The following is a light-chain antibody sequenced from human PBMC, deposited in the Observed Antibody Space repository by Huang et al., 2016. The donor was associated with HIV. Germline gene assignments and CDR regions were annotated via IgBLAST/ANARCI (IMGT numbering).Light chain of an antibody. CDR2: AAS. Sequence: EIGLTQSPGPLSLSPGERATLSCRASQSVMVGYLAWYQQRSGQAPRLLIYAASSRATGIPDRFSATGSGTDFTLTISRLEPEDFAVYYCQQYGSSPYTFGQGTKLEIK. V-gene: IGKV3-20*01. CDR3: QQYGSSPYT. CDR1: QSVMVGY. J-gene: IGKJ2*01.